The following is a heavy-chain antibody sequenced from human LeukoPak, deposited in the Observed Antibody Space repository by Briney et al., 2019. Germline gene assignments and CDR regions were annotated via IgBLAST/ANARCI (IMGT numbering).Heavy chain of an antibody. J-gene: IGHJ6*04. Sequence: SVTLSLTCTVSGGSISSGGYYWSWIGQHPGKGLEWIGYIYYSGSTYYNPSLKSRVTISVDTSKNQFSLKLSSVTAADTAVYYCARDSRIAAAAPGAYYYYGMDVWGKGTTVTVSS. D-gene: IGHD6-13*01. CDR3: ARDSRIAAAAPGAYYYYGMDV. CDR2: IYYSGST. CDR1: GGSISSGGYY. V-gene: IGHV4-31*03.